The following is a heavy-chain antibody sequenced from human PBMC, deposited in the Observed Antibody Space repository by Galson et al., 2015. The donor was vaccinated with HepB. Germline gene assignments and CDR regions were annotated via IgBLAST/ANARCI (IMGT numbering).Heavy chain of an antibody. Sequence: SLRLSCAASAFTFSNYAMHWVRQAPGKGLEWVALISFDGSNKYYADSVKGRFTISRDNSKNTLYLQMNSLRAEDTAVYYCARRYSGSYPDYWGQGTLVTVSS. CDR2: ISFDGSNK. CDR1: AFTFSNYA. V-gene: IGHV3-30-3*01. J-gene: IGHJ4*02. CDR3: ARRYSGSYPDY. D-gene: IGHD1-26*01.